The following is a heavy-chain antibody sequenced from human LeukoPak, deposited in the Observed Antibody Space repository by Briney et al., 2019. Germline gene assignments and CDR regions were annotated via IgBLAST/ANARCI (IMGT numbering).Heavy chain of an antibody. CDR2: IKQDGSEQ. D-gene: IGHD4-17*01. CDR3: ARDWAVTPRYFDL. J-gene: IGHJ2*01. V-gene: IGHV3-7*01. CDR1: GFTFSSYW. Sequence: PGGSLRLSCAASGFTFSSYWMTWVRQAPGKGLEWVANIKQDGSEQYYVDSVKGRFTISRDNAKNSLYLQMNSLRAEDTAVYYCARDWAVTPRYFDLWGRGTLVTVSS.